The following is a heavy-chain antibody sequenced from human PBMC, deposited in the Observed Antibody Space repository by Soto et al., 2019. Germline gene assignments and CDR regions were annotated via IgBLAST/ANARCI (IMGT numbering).Heavy chain of an antibody. CDR3: ARAGQYYDASGYDN. CDR2: ISAYNGNT. Sequence: QVRLVQSGTEVKKPAAAIKVSCKASGYSFATSGMTWVRQSPGQGLEWVGWISAYNGNTNYDQNLEGIVTITTDSSTSTAYLELRHLRADASAVYYGARAGQYYDASGYDNWGQGTLVTVAS. CDR1: GYSFATSG. V-gene: IGHV1-18*01. D-gene: IGHD3-22*01. J-gene: IGHJ4*02.